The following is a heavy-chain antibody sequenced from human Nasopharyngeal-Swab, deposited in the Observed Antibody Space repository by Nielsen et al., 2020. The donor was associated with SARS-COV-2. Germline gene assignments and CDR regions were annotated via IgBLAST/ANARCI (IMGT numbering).Heavy chain of an antibody. D-gene: IGHD3-3*01. CDR1: GFTFNNYN. J-gene: IGHJ6*02. Sequence: GESLKISCAASGFTFNNYNFNWVRQAPGKGLEWVATIKSDTTEIYYVDSVKGRFTISRDNAKNSLYLQMNSLRAEDTAVYYCARDGLDYDFWSAYFLDVWGQGTTVTVSS. CDR2: IKSDTTEI. V-gene: IGHV3-21*01. CDR3: ARDGLDYDFWSAYFLDV.